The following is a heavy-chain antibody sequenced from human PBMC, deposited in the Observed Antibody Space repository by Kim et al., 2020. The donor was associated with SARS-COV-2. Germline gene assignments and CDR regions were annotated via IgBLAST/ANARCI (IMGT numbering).Heavy chain of an antibody. Sequence: GGSLRLSCAVSRFTFNNYWINWVRHAPGKGLVWVSRISSDGSITNYADSVKGRFTMSRDNAENTLYLQMNSLRAEDTAVYYWARGFFRDGCDVWGQGTTVTVSS. CDR1: RFTFNNYW. CDR2: ISSDGSIT. V-gene: IGHV3-74*01. D-gene: IGHD3-10*01. CDR3: ARGFFRDGCDV. J-gene: IGHJ6*02.